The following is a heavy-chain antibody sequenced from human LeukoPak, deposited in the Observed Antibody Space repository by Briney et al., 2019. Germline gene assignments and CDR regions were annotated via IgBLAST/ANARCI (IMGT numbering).Heavy chain of an antibody. J-gene: IGHJ5*02. CDR2: INPSGGST. V-gene: IGHV1-46*01. CDR3: ARERITMVRGVKGWFDP. D-gene: IGHD3-10*01. CDR1: GYTVTSYY. Sequence: ASVKVSCKASGYTVTSYYMHWVRQAPGQGLEWMGIINPSGGSTSYAQKFQGRVTMTRDTSTSTVYMELSSLRSEDTAVYYCARERITMVRGVKGWFDPWGQGTLVTVSS.